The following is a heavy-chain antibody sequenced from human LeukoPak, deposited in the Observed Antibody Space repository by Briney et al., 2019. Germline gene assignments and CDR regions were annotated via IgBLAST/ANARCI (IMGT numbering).Heavy chain of an antibody. Sequence: SVKVSCKASGGTFSSYAISWVRQAPGQGLEWMGGIIPIFGTANYAQKSQGRVTITTDESTSTAYMELSSLRSEDTAVYYCARCVTHYYYMDVWGKGTTVTVSS. CDR3: ARCVTHYYYMDV. V-gene: IGHV1-69*05. CDR2: IIPIFGTA. J-gene: IGHJ6*03. D-gene: IGHD2-21*02. CDR1: GGTFSSYA.